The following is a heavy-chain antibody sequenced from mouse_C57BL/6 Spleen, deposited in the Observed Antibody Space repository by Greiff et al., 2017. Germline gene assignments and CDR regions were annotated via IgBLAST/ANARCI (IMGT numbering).Heavy chain of an antibody. Sequence: VQLQQSGAELARPGASVKLSCKASGYTFTSYGISWVKQRTGQGLEWIVEIYPRSGNTYYNEKFKGKAILTADKSSSTAYMELRSLSSEDSAVYFCAGDWDDYWGQGTTLTVSS. CDR3: AGDWDDY. CDR1: GYTFTSYG. J-gene: IGHJ2*01. D-gene: IGHD4-1*01. CDR2: IYPRSGNT. V-gene: IGHV1-81*01.